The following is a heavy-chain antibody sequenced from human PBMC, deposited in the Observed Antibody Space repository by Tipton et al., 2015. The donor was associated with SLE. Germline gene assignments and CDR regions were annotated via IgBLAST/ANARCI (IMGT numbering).Heavy chain of an antibody. J-gene: IGHJ4*02. Sequence: TLSLTCAVSGESCSGYYWTWIRQPPGKGLEWIGDLIQRGSTTHNPSLKSRVTISVDTSKNQSSLKLSSVAAADTAVYFCARKGYRSGWRFDYWGQGSLVTVSS. CDR3: ARKGYRSGWRFDY. D-gene: IGHD6-19*01. CDR2: LIQRGST. CDR1: GESCSGYY. V-gene: IGHV4-34*12.